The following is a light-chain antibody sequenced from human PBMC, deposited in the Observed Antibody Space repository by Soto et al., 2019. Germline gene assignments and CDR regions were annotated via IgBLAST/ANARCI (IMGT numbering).Light chain of an antibody. CDR1: QSVDTY. CDR3: QQSYNSPQT. V-gene: IGKV3-11*01. CDR2: GAS. Sequence: EIVLTQSPATLSLSPGERATLSCRASQSVDTYLTWYQQKPGQAPRLLIYGASSRATGIPARFSGSGSGTDFTLTISSLEPEDFATYSCQQSYNSPQTFGRGTKVEIK. J-gene: IGKJ1*01.